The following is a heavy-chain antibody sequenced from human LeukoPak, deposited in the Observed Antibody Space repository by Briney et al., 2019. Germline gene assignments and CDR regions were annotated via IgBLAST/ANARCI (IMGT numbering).Heavy chain of an antibody. CDR2: INSDGSST. Sequence: GGSLRLSCAASGFTFSSYWMHWVRQAPGKGLGWGSRINSDGSSTSYADSVKGRFTISRDNAKNTLYLQMNSLRAEDTAVYYCARALVGATRQRISVGLDYSGQGTLVTVSS. D-gene: IGHD1-26*01. CDR1: GFTFSSYW. CDR3: ARALVGATRQRISVGLDY. J-gene: IGHJ4*02. V-gene: IGHV3-74*01.